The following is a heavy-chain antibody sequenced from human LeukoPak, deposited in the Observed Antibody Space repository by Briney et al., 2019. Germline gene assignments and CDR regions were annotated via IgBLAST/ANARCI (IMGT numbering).Heavy chain of an antibody. Sequence: GGSLRLSCAASGFTFSSYNMNWVRQPPGKGLEWVSYISSSPTTTYYADSVKGRFTISRDNAKNSLYLQMNSLRDEDTAVYCCARRGAYGSGTYYNAFDIWGQGTVVTVSS. V-gene: IGHV3-48*02. CDR1: GFTFSSYN. CDR2: ISSSPTTT. D-gene: IGHD3-10*01. CDR3: ARRGAYGSGTYYNAFDI. J-gene: IGHJ3*02.